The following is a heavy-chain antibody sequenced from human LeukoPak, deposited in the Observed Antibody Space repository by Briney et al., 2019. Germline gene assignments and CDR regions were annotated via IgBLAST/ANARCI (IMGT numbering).Heavy chain of an antibody. CDR2: IRQDGDTK. J-gene: IGHJ4*02. Sequence: QSGGSLRLSCAASGFTFSYYAMSWVRQAPGKGLEWVANIRQDGDTKYYVNSVKGRFTISRDNAMNSLYLQMNSLRAEDTAIYYCARSLPYGTTWYGRSDFWGQGTLVTVSS. V-gene: IGHV3-7*03. CDR3: ARSLPYGTTWYGRSDF. D-gene: IGHD6-13*01. CDR1: GFTFSYYA.